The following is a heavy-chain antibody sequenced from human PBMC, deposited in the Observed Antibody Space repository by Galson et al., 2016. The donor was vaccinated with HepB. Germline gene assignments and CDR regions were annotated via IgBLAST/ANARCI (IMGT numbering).Heavy chain of an antibody. Sequence: LSLTCNVSGGSISPSRHYWAWIRQAPGKGLEWIGTVYSSGGTSYNPSLASRVTMFVDTAKNQISLRLSSVTATDTAVYYCARQTASWYGFDPWGPGTQVTVSS. CDR2: VYSSGGT. CDR3: ARQTASWYGFDP. V-gene: IGHV4-39*01. J-gene: IGHJ5*02. D-gene: IGHD2-15*01. CDR1: GGSISPSRHY.